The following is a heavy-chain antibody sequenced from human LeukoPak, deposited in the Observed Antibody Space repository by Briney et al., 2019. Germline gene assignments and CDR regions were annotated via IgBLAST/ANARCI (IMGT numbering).Heavy chain of an antibody. Sequence: PGGSLRLSCAASGFTFSSYGMHWIRQPPGKGLEWIGEINHSGSTNYNPSLKSRVTISVDTSKNQFSLKLSSVTAADTAVYYCARVPWKQWLVRGKVYDYWGQGTLVTVSS. CDR3: ARVPWKQWLVRGKVYDY. D-gene: IGHD6-19*01. V-gene: IGHV4-34*01. J-gene: IGHJ4*02. CDR1: GFTFSSYG. CDR2: INHSGST.